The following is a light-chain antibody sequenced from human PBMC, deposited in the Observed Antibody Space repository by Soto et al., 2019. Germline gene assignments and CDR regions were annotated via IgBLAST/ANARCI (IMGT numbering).Light chain of an antibody. J-gene: IGKJ2*01. V-gene: IGKV3-20*01. Sequence: EIVLTQSPGTLSLSPGERATLSCRASQSVSSSYLAWYQQKPGQAPRLIIYGASDRATGIPDRLSGSGSGTDFTLTISRLEPEDFAVYYCQQYGSSPYTFGQGTKLEIK. CDR1: QSVSSSY. CDR2: GAS. CDR3: QQYGSSPYT.